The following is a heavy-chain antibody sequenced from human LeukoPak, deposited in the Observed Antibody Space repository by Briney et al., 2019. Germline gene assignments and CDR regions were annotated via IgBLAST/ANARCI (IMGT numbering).Heavy chain of an antibody. CDR3: ARDTPTVTTYLV. V-gene: IGHV1-2*02. D-gene: IGHD4-17*01. Sequence: ASVKVSCKASGYTFTGYYMHWVRQAPGQGLEWTGWINPNSGGTNYAQKFQGRVTMTRDTSISTAYMELSRLRSDDTAVYYCARDTPTVTTYLVWGQGTLVTVSS. CDR1: GYTFTGYY. CDR2: INPNSGGT. J-gene: IGHJ4*02.